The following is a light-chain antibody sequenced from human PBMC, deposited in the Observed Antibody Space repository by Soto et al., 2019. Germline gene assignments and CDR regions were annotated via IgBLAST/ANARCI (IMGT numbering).Light chain of an antibody. J-gene: IGKJ4*01. CDR2: KTS. CDR3: QQYDSYPLT. Sequence: DIQMTQSPSTLSASVGDRVTITYRASQSISSWLAWYQQRPGKAPNLLIYKTSSLESGVPSRFSGSGSGTEFTLTVNSLQPDDFATYYCQQYDSYPLTFGGGTKV. CDR1: QSISSW. V-gene: IGKV1-5*03.